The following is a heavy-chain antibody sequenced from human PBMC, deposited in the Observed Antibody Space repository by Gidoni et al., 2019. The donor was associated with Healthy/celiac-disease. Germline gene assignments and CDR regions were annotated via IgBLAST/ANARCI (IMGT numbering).Heavy chain of an antibody. CDR1: GGSISSGAYS. CDR3: ARFLRLGYCSSTSCYGGSNWFDP. V-gene: IGHV4-30-4*01. CDR2: IYYSGST. D-gene: IGHD2-2*01. J-gene: IGHJ5*02. Sequence: QVQLQESGPGLVKPSQTLSLTCTVSGGSISSGAYSWRWIRQPPGKGLEWIGYIYYSGSTYYNPSLKSRVTISVDTSKNQFSLKLSSVTAADTAVYYCARFLRLGYCSSTSCYGGSNWFDPWGQGTLVTVSS.